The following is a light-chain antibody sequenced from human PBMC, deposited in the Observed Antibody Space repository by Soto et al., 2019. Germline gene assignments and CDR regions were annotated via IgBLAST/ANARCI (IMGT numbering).Light chain of an antibody. CDR1: HQAISSS. J-gene: IGKJ1*01. V-gene: IGKV3-20*01. CDR3: QKYNSCFIT. CDR2: EAS. Sequence: QCSVALSLSTGDRAPRSRRPGHQAISSSLAWYQQNPGQAPRLLIYEASSWETGIPARFSGSGSGTDFTLTISSLEPEDFAIYYCQKYNSCFITFAQGTQVAIK.